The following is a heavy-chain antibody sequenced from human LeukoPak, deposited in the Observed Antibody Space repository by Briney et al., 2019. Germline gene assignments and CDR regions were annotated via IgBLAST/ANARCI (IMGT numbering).Heavy chain of an antibody. CDR2: IYHSGST. J-gene: IGHJ4*02. D-gene: IGHD3-16*02. Sequence: SETLSLTCTVSGYSISSGYYWGWIRQPPGKGLEWIGSIYHSGSTYYNPSLKSRVTISVDTSKNQFSLKLSSVTAADTAVYYCARDMGYLSYYFDYWGQGTLVTVSS. CDR3: ARDMGYLSYYFDY. V-gene: IGHV4-38-2*02. CDR1: GYSISSGYY.